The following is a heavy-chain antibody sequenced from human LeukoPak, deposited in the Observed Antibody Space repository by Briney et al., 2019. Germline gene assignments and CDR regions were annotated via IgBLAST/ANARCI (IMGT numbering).Heavy chain of an antibody. CDR3: ARGVSEWEIFDYYFDY. CDR1: GYIFTSYG. Sequence: ASVKVSCKASGYIFTSYGISWVRQAPGQGLEWVGWISAYNGYTNYIQKLQGRVTMTTDTSTSTAYLELRSLRSDDTAVYYCARGVSEWEIFDYYFDYWGQGTLVTVSS. J-gene: IGHJ4*02. CDR2: ISAYNGYT. D-gene: IGHD2/OR15-2a*01. V-gene: IGHV1-18*01.